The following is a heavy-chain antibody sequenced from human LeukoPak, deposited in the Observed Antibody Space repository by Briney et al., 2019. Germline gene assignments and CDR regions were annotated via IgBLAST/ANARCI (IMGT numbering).Heavy chain of an antibody. CDR3: ARAPSEIGGYYPEYFRH. D-gene: IGHD3-22*01. J-gene: IGHJ1*01. CDR2: IKSDGKT. CDR1: GFTFSSYW. V-gene: IGHV3-74*01. Sequence: GGSLRLSCAASGFTFSSYWVHWVRQAPGKGLVWVSRIKSDGKTNYADSVKGRFTISRDNAKNTVSLQMNSLRAEDTGVYYCARAPSEIGGYYPEYFRHWGQGTLVTVSS.